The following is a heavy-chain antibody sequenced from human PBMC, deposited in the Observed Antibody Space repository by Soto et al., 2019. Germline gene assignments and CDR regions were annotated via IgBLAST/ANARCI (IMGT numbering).Heavy chain of an antibody. CDR2: ISGGGSNT. Sequence: GGCLRLSCAAAGFVFSSYVMRWVRQAPGKGLEWVSGISGGGSNTFYADYVKGRFTISRDNSKNTLLLQMNSLGAEDTAVYYCAKDSNKYSSSLRGRYFDYWGQGIGVTVSS. V-gene: IGHV3-23*01. CDR3: AKDSNKYSSSLRGRYFDY. CDR1: GFVFSSYV. J-gene: IGHJ4*02. D-gene: IGHD4-4*01.